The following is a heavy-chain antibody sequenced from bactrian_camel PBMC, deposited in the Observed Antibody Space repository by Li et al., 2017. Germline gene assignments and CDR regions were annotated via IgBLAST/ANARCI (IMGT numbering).Heavy chain of an antibody. Sequence: HVQLVESGGGSVQAGGSLRVSCGASEYTESINCMGWYRQSPGKEREGVAIIYSGGGPPHYYDSVKGRFTISLDNAKNTIYLQMDSLKPEDTAVYYCTRPFIGPDNYWGQGTQVTVS. J-gene: IGHJ4*01. CDR3: TRPFIGPDNY. CDR2: IYSGGGPP. CDR1: EYTESINC. D-gene: IGHD1*01. V-gene: IGHV3S54*01.